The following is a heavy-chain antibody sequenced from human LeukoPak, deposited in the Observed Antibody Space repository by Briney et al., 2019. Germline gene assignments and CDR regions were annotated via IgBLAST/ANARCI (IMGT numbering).Heavy chain of an antibody. CDR2: IKQDGSEK. D-gene: IGHD3-16*02. CDR1: GFTFSSYW. CDR3: ARDRSYPSFDL. J-gene: IGHJ2*01. V-gene: IGHV3-7*01. Sequence: AGGSLRLSCAASGFTFSSYWMSWVRQAPGKGLEWVANIKQDGSEKYYVDSVKGRFTISRDNAKNSLYLQMNSLRAEDTAVYSCARDRSYPSFDLWGRGKLVTVSS.